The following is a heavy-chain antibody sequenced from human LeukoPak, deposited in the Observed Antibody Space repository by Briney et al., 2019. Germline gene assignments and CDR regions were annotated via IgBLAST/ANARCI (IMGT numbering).Heavy chain of an antibody. CDR2: IYYSGST. CDR1: GGSISSGGYY. CDR3: ARTSGYYYATHDY. V-gene: IGHV4-31*03. Sequence: SETLSLTCTVSGGSISSGGYYWSWIRQHPGKGLEWIGYIYYSGSTYYNPSLESRVTISVDTSKNQFSLKLSSVTAADTAVYYCARTSGYYYATHDYWGQGTLVTVSS. D-gene: IGHD3-22*01. J-gene: IGHJ4*02.